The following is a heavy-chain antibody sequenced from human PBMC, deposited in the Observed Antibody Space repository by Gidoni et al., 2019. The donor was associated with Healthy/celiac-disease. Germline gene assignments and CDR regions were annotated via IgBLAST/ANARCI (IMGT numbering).Heavy chain of an antibody. V-gene: IGHV1-69*02. CDR3: GTLLKTRYYGMDV. CDR2: IIPILGIA. J-gene: IGHJ6*02. Sequence: QVQLVQSGAEVKKPGSSVKVSCKASGGTFSSYTISWVRQAPGQGLEWMGRIIPILGIANYAQKFQGRVTITADKSTSTAYMELSSLRSEDTAVYYCGTLLKTRYYGMDVWGQGTTVTVSS. CDR1: GGTFSSYT.